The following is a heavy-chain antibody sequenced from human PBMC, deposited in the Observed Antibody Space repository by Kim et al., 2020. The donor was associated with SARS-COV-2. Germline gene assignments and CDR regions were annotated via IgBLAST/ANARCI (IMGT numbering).Heavy chain of an antibody. Sequence: SETLSLTCTVSGGSISSGGYYWSWIRQHPGKALEWIGYIYYSGSTYYNPSLKSRVTILVDTSKNQFSLKLSSVTAADTAVYYCASPSFKRYGSGGRYGMDVWGQGTTVTVSS. CDR1: GGSISSGGYY. J-gene: IGHJ6*02. CDR3: ASPSFKRYGSGGRYGMDV. V-gene: IGHV4-31*03. CDR2: IYYSGST. D-gene: IGHD3-10*01.